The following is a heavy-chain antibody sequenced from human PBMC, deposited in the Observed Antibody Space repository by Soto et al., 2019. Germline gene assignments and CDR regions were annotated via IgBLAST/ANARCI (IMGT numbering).Heavy chain of an antibody. CDR2: MNPNSGNT. D-gene: IGHD5-18*01. V-gene: IGHV1-8*01. J-gene: IGHJ6*04. CDR1: GYTFTSYD. Sequence: ASVKVSCKASGYTFTSYDINWVRQATGQGLEWMGWMNPNSGNTGYAQKFQGRVTMTRNTSISTAYMELSSLRSEDTAVYYCARPTRQGYSYGYYYYGMDVWGKGTTATVSS. CDR3: ARPTRQGYSYGYYYYGMDV.